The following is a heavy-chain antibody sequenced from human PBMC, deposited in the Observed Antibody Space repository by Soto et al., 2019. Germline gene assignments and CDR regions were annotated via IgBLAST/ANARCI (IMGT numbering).Heavy chain of an antibody. V-gene: IGHV4-59*01. CDR2: IYYSGST. CDR3: ARGPGYCSSTSCHLTYYYYGMDV. CDR1: GGSISSNY. D-gene: IGHD2-2*03. Sequence: SETLSLTCTVSGGSISSNYWSWIRQHPGKGLEWIGYIYYSGSTYYNPSLKSRVTISVDTSKNQFSLKLSSVTAADTAVYYCARGPGYCSSTSCHLTYYYYGMDVWGQGTTVTVSS. J-gene: IGHJ6*02.